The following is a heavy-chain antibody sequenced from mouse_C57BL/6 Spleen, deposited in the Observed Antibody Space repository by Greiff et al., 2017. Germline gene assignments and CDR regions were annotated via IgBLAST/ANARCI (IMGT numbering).Heavy chain of an antibody. CDR1: GFTFSDYY. J-gene: IGHJ2*01. CDR2: INYDGSST. Sequence: EVKLVESEGGLVQPGSSMKLSCTASGFTFSDYYMAWVRQVPEKGLEWVANINYDGSSTYYLDSLKSRFIISRDNATNILYLQMSMLKSEETATYCCARIYYYGSSLLFDYWGQGTTLTVSS. V-gene: IGHV5-16*01. CDR3: ARIYYYGSSLLFDY. D-gene: IGHD1-1*01.